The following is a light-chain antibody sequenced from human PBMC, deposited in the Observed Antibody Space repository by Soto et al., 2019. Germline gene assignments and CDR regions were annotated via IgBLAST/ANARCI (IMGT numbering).Light chain of an antibody. CDR3: QQSHSPLYT. V-gene: IGKV1-39*01. J-gene: IGKJ2*01. CDR2: AAS. Sequence: DIQMTQSPSSLSASVGDRVTITCRASQSISSYLNWYQQKPGKAPKLLIYAASSLQSGVPSRFSGSGSGTDFTLTISSLQPEDFATYYCQQSHSPLYTFGQGTKLEIK. CDR1: QSISSY.